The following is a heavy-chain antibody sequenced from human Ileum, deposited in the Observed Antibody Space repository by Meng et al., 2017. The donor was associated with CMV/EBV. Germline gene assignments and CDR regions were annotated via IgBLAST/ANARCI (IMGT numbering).Heavy chain of an antibody. CDR3: AREARGELDHRWVGP. Sequence: GESLKISCAASGFTLSDYYMSWIRQAPGKGLEWISYISGSGSMMGNADSVKGRFTISRDSAKNSLYLQMNGLRAEDTAVYYCAREARGELDHRWVGPWGQGTLVTVSS. V-gene: IGHV3-11*04. CDR1: GFTLSDYY. D-gene: IGHD1-1*01. CDR2: ISGSGSMM. J-gene: IGHJ5*02.